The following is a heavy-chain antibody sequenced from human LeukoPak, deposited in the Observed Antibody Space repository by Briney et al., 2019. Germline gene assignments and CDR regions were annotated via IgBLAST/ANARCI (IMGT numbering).Heavy chain of an antibody. CDR1: GFTFNIYG. CDR3: ARATRNDYDY. CDR2: ISHDSGTI. Sequence: GGSLRLSCAASGFTFNIYGMNWVRQAPGKGPEWVSYISHDSGTIYYAASVMGRFTMSRDNAKNSLFLQMNSLRAEDTAVYYCARATRNDYDYWGRGTLVTVSS. J-gene: IGHJ4*02. V-gene: IGHV3-48*04.